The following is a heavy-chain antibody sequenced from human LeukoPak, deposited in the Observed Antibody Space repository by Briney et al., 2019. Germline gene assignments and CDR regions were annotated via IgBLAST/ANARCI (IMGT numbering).Heavy chain of an antibody. Sequence: SETLSLTCTVSGGSISSSSYYWGWIRQPPGKGLEWIGSIYYSGSTYYNPSLKSRVTISVDTSKNQFSLKLSSVTAADTAVYYCARDYWFGELSRSWFDPWGQGTLVTVSS. V-gene: IGHV4-39*02. D-gene: IGHD3-10*01. J-gene: IGHJ5*02. CDR2: IYYSGST. CDR3: ARDYWFGELSRSWFDP. CDR1: GGSISSSSYY.